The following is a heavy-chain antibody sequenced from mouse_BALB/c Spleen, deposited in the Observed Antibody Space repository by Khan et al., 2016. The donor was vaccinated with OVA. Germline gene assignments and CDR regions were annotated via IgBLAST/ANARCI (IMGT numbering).Heavy chain of an antibody. V-gene: IGHV9-4*02. CDR1: GYTFTTAG. D-gene: IGHD2-14*01. Sequence: QVQLKESGPELKKPGETVRISCKASGYTFTTAGMQWVQKMPGKGLKWIGWINTHSGVPKYAEDFKGRFAFSLETSASTAYLQITNLKNEDTATYVWARGGAAYYRNDGGAMEYWGQGTSVTVSS. J-gene: IGHJ4*01. CDR3: ARGGAAYYRNDGGAMEY. CDR2: INTHSGVP.